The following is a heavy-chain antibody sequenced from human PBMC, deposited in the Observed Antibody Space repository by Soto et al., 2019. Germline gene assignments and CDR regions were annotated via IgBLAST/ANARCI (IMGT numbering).Heavy chain of an antibody. D-gene: IGHD1-7*01. Sequence: PGGSLRLSCAASGFTFSSYSMNWVRQAPGKGLEWVSSITSSSAFLYYADSLKGRFTISRDNARNSLYLQMHSLRAEDTAVYHCARETASGTTNLDYWGQGTLVTVSS. J-gene: IGHJ4*02. CDR1: GFTFSSYS. CDR3: ARETASGTTNLDY. V-gene: IGHV3-21*01. CDR2: ITSSSAFL.